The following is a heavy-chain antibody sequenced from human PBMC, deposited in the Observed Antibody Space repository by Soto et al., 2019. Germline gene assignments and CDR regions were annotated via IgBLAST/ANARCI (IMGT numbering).Heavy chain of an antibody. CDR3: ARGEDAFFYYGLDV. CDR1: GGSITSSY. CDR2: IYYTGISGYTPST. J-gene: IGHJ6*02. Sequence: SETLSLTCTVSGGSITSSYWSWIRRPPGKGLEWIAYIYYTGISGYTPSTSYNPYLKSRVTMSVDTSKSQFSLKLTSVTAADTAVYYCARGEDAFFYYGLDVWGQGITVTVSS. V-gene: IGHV4-59*01.